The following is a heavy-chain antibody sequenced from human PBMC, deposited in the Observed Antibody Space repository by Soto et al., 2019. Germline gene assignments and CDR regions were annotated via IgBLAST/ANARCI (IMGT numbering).Heavy chain of an antibody. D-gene: IGHD5-12*01. CDR2: IYYSGST. CDR3: ARVGSLGLRSNGYFDF. Sequence: PSETLSLTCTVSGGSISSYYWSWIRQPPGKGLEWIGYIYYSGSTNYNPSLKSRVTISVDTSKNQFSLKLSSVTAADTAVYYCARVGSLGLRSNGYFDFWGQGTLVTVSS. J-gene: IGHJ4*02. V-gene: IGHV4-59*01. CDR1: GGSISSYY.